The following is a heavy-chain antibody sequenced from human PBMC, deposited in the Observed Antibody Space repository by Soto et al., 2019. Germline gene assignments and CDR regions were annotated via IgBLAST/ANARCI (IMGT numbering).Heavy chain of an antibody. D-gene: IGHD3-10*01. CDR2: IYYSGST. J-gene: IGHJ5*02. V-gene: IGHV4-39*01. Sequence: SETLSLTCTVSGGSISSSSYYWGWIRQPPGKGLEWIGSIYYSGSTYYNPSLKSRVTISVDTSTNQFSLKLSSVTAADTAVYYCARRYYGSGSYYSNWFDPWGQGTLVTVSS. CDR1: GGSISSSSYY. CDR3: ARRYYGSGSYYSNWFDP.